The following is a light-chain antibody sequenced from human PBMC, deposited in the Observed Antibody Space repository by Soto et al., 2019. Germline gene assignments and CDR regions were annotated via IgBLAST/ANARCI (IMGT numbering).Light chain of an antibody. CDR3: TSYSSSSIVV. V-gene: IGLV2-14*01. CDR1: SSDVGGYNY. CDR2: DVS. Sequence: QSALTQPASVSGSPGQSITISCTGTSSDVGGYNYVSWYPQHPGKAPKLMIYDVSNRPSGVSNRFSGFKSGNTASLTISGLQAEDEADYYCTSYSSSSIVVFGGGTQLTVL. J-gene: IGLJ2*01.